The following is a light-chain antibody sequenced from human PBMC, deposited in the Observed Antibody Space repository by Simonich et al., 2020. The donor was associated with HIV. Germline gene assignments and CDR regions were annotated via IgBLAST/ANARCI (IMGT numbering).Light chain of an antibody. CDR2: AAS. J-gene: IGKJ1*01. Sequence: DIQMTQSPSSLSASVGDRVTITCRANQGISNSLAWYQQKPGKAPKLLLYAASRLESGVPFRFSGSGSGTEFTLTISSMQSEDFAVYYCQQYNNWPPWTFGQGTKVEIK. CDR1: QGISNS. V-gene: IGKV1-NL1*01. CDR3: QQYNNWPPWT.